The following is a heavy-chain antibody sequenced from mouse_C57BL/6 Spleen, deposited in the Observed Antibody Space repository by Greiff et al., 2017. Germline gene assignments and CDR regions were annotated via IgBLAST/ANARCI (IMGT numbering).Heavy chain of an antibody. D-gene: IGHD4-1*01. CDR2: INYDGSST. V-gene: IGHV5-16*01. J-gene: IGHJ2*01. CDR1: GFTFSDYY. Sequence: EVKLMESEGGLVQPGSSMKLSCTASGFTFSDYYMAWVRQVPEKGLEWVANINYDGSSTYYLDSLKSRFIISRDNAKNILYLQMSSLKSEDTATYYCARAGDWVFDYWGQGTTLTVSS. CDR3: ARAGDWVFDY.